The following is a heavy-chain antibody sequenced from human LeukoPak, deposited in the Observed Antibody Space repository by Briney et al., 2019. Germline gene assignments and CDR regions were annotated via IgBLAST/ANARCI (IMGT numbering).Heavy chain of an antibody. V-gene: IGHV4-34*01. CDR3: ARGGRDGYNFQDY. CDR2: INHSGST. CDR1: GGSLSGYY. Sequence: SSETLSLTCAVYGGSLSGYYWSWIRQPPGKGLEWIGEINHSGSTNYNPSLKSRVTISVDTSKNQFSLKLSSVTAADTAVYYCARGGRDGYNFQDYWGQGTLVTVSS. D-gene: IGHD5-24*01. J-gene: IGHJ4*02.